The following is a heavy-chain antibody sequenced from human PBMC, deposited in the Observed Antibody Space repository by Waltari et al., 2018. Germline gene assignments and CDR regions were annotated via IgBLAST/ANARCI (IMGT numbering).Heavy chain of an antibody. J-gene: IGHJ4*02. V-gene: IGHV4-34*01. CDR1: GGSFSGYY. Sequence: QVQLQQWGAGLLKPSETLSLTCAVYGGSFSGYYWSWIRQPPGKGLEWIGEINHSGSTNSTPSLKSRVTISVDTSKNQFSRKLSSVTAADTAVYYCARGLVVSTRAMSYWGQGTLVTVSS. D-gene: IGHD3-22*01. CDR2: INHSGST. CDR3: ARGLVVSTRAMSY.